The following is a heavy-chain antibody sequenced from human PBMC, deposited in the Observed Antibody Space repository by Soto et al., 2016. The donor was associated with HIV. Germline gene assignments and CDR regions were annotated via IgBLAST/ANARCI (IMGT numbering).Heavy chain of an antibody. CDR2: INPNSDTT. CDR1: GYIFSSYY. Sequence: QVELVQSGAQVKKPGASVKVSCKASGYIFSSYYIHWVRQAPGEGLEWMGWINPNSDTTTYAQKFEDRVTMTRDTAITTVYLELTSLTSDDSAVYYCTRTAYSDHYCYAMDVWGQGTTVTVSS. CDR3: TRTAYSDHYCYAMDV. J-gene: IGHJ6*02. V-gene: IGHV1-2*02. D-gene: IGHD1-26*01.